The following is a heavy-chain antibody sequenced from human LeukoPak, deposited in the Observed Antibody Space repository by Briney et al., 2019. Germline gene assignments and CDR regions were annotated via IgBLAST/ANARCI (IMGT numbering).Heavy chain of an antibody. D-gene: IGHD6-13*01. Sequence: SETLSLTCTVSGGSISSSSYYWGWIRQPPGKGLEWIGSIYYSGSTYYNPSLKSRVTISVDTSKNQFSLKLSSVTAADTAVYYCARDPTLIAAAGTVFDYWGQGTLVTVAS. CDR1: GGSISSSSYY. J-gene: IGHJ4*02. CDR3: ARDPTLIAAAGTVFDY. V-gene: IGHV4-39*07. CDR2: IYYSGST.